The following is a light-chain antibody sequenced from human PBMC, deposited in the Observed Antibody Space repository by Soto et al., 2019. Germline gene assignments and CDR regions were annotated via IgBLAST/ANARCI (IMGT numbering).Light chain of an antibody. CDR1: QSVSSSY. V-gene: IGKV3-20*01. J-gene: IGKJ2*01. CDR2: GAS. Sequence: EIVLTQSPDTLSLSPGERATLSCRASQSVSSSYLAWYQQKPGQAPRLLIYGASSRATGIPDRFSGSGSGTDFTLTISRLEPEDFAVYFCQQYGRSPPTLGQGTKLEIK. CDR3: QQYGRSPPT.